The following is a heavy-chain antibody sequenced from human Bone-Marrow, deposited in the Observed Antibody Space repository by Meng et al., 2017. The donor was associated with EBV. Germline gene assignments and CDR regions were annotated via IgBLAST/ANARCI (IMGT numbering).Heavy chain of an antibody. V-gene: IGHV4-34*01. CDR2: INHSGST. CDR1: GGSFSGYY. J-gene: IGHJ4*02. CDR3: ARTSGIAAAGANDLDY. Sequence: QVQLQQWGAGLVKPSGALSLSCAVYGGSFSGYYWSWIRQPPGKGLEWIGEINHSGSTNYNPSLKSRVTISVDTSKNQFSLKLSSVTAADTAVYYCARTSGIAAAGANDLDYWGQGTLVTVSS. D-gene: IGHD6-13*01.